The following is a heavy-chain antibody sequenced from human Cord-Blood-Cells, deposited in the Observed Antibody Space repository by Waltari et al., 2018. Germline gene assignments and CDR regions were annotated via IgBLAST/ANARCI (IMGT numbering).Heavy chain of an antibody. CDR2: IYYSGST. CDR3: ARHGGYFDY. V-gene: IGHV4-39*07. J-gene: IGHJ4*02. Sequence: QLQLQESGPGLVTPSEPLSLTCTVPGGSISRSSYYWGWIRQPPGKGLEWIGSIYYSGSTYYNPSLKSRVTISVDTSKNQFSLKLSSVTAADTAVYYCARHGGYFDYWGQGTLVTVSS. CDR1: GGSISRSSYY. D-gene: IGHD3-10*01.